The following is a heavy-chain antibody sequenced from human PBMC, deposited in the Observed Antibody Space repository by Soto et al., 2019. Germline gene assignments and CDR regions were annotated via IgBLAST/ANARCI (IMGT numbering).Heavy chain of an antibody. V-gene: IGHV1-2*04. CDR1: GYTFTGYY. CDR3: ARGYTEKTGGYYHSYYMDV. Sequence: ASVKVSCKASGYTFTGYYMHWVRQAPGQGLEWMGWINPNSGGTNYAQKFQGWVTMTRDTSISTAYMELSRLRSDDTAVYYCARGYTEKTGGYYHSYYMDVWGKGTTVTVSS. D-gene: IGHD1-26*01. J-gene: IGHJ6*03. CDR2: INPNSGGT.